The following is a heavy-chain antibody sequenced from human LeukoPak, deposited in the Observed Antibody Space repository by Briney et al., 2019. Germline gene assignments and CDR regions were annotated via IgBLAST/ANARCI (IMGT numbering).Heavy chain of an antibody. J-gene: IGHJ4*02. CDR3: AKGMTTAPR. CDR2: ISGSGDST. V-gene: IGHV3-23*01. CDR1: GFTFSSYA. Sequence: LSGGSLRLSCAASGFTFSSYAMSWVRQAPGKGLEWVSTISGSGDSTYYADSVKGRFTISRDNSKNTLYLQMNSLRAEDTALYYCAKGMTTAPRWGQGTLVTVSS. D-gene: IGHD4-11*01.